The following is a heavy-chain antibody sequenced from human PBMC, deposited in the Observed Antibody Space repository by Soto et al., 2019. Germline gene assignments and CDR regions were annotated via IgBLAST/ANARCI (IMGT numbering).Heavy chain of an antibody. V-gene: IGHV1-18*01. CDR3: ALRRLRDSMDFDY. CDR2: ISAYNGNT. D-gene: IGHD3-22*01. J-gene: IGHJ4*02. CDR1: GYTFTSYD. Sequence: ASVKVSCKASGYTFTSYDINWVRQATGQGLEWMGWISAYNGNTNYAQKLQGRVTMTTDTSTSTAYMELRSLRSDDTAVYYCALRRLRDSMDFDYWGQGTLVTVS.